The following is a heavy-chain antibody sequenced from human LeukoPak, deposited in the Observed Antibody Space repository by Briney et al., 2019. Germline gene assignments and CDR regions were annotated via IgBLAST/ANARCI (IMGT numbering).Heavy chain of an antibody. D-gene: IGHD3-9*01. CDR2: ISAYNGNT. J-gene: IGHJ6*02. V-gene: IGHV1-18*04. CDR1: GYTFTGYY. CDR3: ARITINYDILTGHYNVIYGMDV. Sequence: ASVKVSCKASGYTFTGYYMHWVRQAPGQGLEWMGWISAYNGNTNYAQKLQGRVTMTTDTSTSTAYMELRSLRSDDTAVYYCARITINYDILTGHYNVIYGMDVWGQGTTVTVSS.